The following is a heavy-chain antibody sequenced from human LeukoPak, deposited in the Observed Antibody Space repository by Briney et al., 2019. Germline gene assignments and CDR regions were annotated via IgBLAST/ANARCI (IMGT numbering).Heavy chain of an antibody. J-gene: IGHJ4*02. CDR1: GFIFSNYG. CDR3: AKEGSFDY. V-gene: IGHV3-30*18. Sequence: GGSLRLSCTASGFIFSNYGMHWVRQAPGKGLEWVAVISYDGSNKYYADSVKGRFTISRDNSKNTLYLQMNSLRAEDTAVYYCAKEGSFDYWGQGTLVTVSS. CDR2: ISYDGSNK.